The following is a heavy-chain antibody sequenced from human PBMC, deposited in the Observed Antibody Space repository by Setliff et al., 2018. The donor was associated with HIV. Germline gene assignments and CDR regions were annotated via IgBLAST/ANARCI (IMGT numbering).Heavy chain of an antibody. CDR3: ARLREYYSYGMDV. CDR1: GFTFSRYA. CDR2: ISSASSAT. Sequence: GGSLRLSCAASGFTFSRYAMNWVRQAPGKGLEWISYISSASSATDYADSVKGRFTVSRDNARNSLFLQMNSLRAEDTAVYYCARLREYYSYGMDVWGQGTTVTVSS. J-gene: IGHJ6*02. V-gene: IGHV3-48*04.